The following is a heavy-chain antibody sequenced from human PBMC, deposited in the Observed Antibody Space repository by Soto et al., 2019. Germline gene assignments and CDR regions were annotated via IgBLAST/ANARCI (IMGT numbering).Heavy chain of an antibody. J-gene: IGHJ4*02. D-gene: IGHD3-10*01. Sequence: ASVQVSCKASGCTFTGYYMHWVRQAPGQGLEWMGWIHHNSGGTNYAQKFQGWVTMTRDTSISTAYMELSRLRSDDTAVYYCARDLRFGELQYSFDYWGQGTLVTVSS. CDR2: IHHNSGGT. CDR1: GCTFTGYY. CDR3: ARDLRFGELQYSFDY. V-gene: IGHV1-2*04.